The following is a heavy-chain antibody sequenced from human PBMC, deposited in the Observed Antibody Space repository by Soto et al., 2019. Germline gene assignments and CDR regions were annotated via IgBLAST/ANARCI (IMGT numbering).Heavy chain of an antibody. V-gene: IGHV3-64D*08. CDR3: VKDSVYAISSYGMDV. CDR1: GFTFSSYA. Sequence: GGSLRLSCSASGFTFSSYAMHWVRQAPGKGLEYVSAISSNGGSTYYADSVKGRFTISRDNSKNTLYLQMSSLRAEDTAVYYCVKDSVYAISSYGMDVWGQGTTVTVSS. J-gene: IGHJ6*02. CDR2: ISSNGGST. D-gene: IGHD2-8*01.